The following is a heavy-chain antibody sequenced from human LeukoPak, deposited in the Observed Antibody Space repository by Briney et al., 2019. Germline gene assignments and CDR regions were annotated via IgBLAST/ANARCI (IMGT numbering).Heavy chain of an antibody. Sequence: GGPLRLSCAASGFTLSSYWMHWVRQAPGKGLVWVSRIKSDGRTNYADSVKGRFTISRDNAKNTVSLQMNSLSAEDTGVYYCARAPSEIGGYYPEYFRHWGQGTLVIVSS. J-gene: IGHJ1*01. CDR3: ARAPSEIGGYYPEYFRH. V-gene: IGHV3-74*01. CDR1: GFTLSSYW. CDR2: IKSDGRT. D-gene: IGHD3-22*01.